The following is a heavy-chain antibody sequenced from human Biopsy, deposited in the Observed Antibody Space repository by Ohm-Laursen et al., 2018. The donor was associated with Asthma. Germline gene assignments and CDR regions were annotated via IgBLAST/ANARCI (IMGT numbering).Heavy chain of an antibody. V-gene: IGHV4-39*01. Sequence: SETLSLTCSLSSGSGGYMRSGHYYWGWIRQSPGKGLEWIGGIYYSGTTYYNPSLESRVTVSADTSKNQFHLKLTCVTAADTAVYFCMRGSNSWQHGPFHYYYGLDVWGRGTTATVSS. J-gene: IGHJ6*02. CDR1: SGSGGYMRSGHYY. CDR2: IYYSGTT. D-gene: IGHD2-2*01. CDR3: MRGSNSWQHGPFHYYYGLDV.